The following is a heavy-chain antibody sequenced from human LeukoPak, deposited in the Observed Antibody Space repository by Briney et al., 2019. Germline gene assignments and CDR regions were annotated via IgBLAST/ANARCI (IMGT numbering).Heavy chain of an antibody. J-gene: IGHJ5*02. CDR3: ARSPTAINGYFDP. D-gene: IGHD2-2*01. Sequence: GRSLRLSCAASGFTFSSYGMHWVRQAPGKGLEWVAVIWYDGSNKYYADSVKGRFTISRDNSKNTLYLQMNSLRAEDTAVYYCARSPTAINGYFDPWGQGTLVTVST. CDR1: GFTFSSYG. CDR2: IWYDGSNK. V-gene: IGHV3-33*01.